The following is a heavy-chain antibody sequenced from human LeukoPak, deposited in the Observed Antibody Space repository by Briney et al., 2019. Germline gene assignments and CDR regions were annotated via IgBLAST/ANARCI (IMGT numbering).Heavy chain of an antibody. D-gene: IGHD3-3*01. Sequence: GASVKVSCKASGYTFTSYDINWVRQATGQGLEWMGWMNPNSGNTGYAQKFQGRVTITRNTSISTAYMELSSLRSEDTAVYYCAILRHYDFWSGYYHFDCWGQGTLVTVSS. CDR3: AILRHYDFWSGYYHFDC. V-gene: IGHV1-8*03. CDR1: GYTFTSYD. CDR2: MNPNSGNT. J-gene: IGHJ4*02.